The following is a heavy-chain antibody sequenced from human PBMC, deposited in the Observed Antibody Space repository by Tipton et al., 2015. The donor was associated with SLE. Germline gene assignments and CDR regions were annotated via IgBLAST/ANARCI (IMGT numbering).Heavy chain of an antibody. CDR3: ASAPHPYYFDY. CDR1: GDTIDGNTYF. V-gene: IGHV4-61*05. CDR2: ISYSGAT. Sequence: TLSLTCTVSGDTIDGNTYFWDWIRQPPGKGLMLIGSISYSGATNYNPSLKSRVTMSVDRSKNQFSLKVTSVTAADTAVYYCASAPHPYYFDYWGQGTLVTVSS. J-gene: IGHJ4*02.